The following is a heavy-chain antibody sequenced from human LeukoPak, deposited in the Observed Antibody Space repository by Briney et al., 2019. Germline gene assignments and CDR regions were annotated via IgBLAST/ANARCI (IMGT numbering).Heavy chain of an antibody. J-gene: IGHJ4*02. D-gene: IGHD3-22*01. V-gene: IGHV4-31*03. CDR2: IYYSGST. CDR3: ASVTNSYYYDSSGWGIFDY. CDR1: GGSISSGGYY. Sequence: PSETLSLTCTVSGGSISSGGYYWSWIRQHPGKGLEWIGYIYYSGSTYYNPSLKSRVTISVDTSKNQFSLKPSSVTAADTAVYYCASVTNSYYYDSSGWGIFDYWGQGTLVTVSS.